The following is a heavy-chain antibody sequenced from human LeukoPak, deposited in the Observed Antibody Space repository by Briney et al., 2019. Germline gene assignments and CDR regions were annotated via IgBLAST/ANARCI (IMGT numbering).Heavy chain of an antibody. CDR2: IYYSGTT. CDR3: ARDWRFLEWTQAFGI. J-gene: IGHJ3*02. CDR1: GFTFSSYW. D-gene: IGHD3-3*01. V-gene: IGHV4-59*01. Sequence: PGGSLRLSCAASGFTFSSYWMSWIRQPPGKGLEWIGYIYYSGTTNYNPSLKSRVTISLDTSKNQFSLKLSSVTAADTAVYYCARDWRFLEWTQAFGIWGQGTMVTVSS.